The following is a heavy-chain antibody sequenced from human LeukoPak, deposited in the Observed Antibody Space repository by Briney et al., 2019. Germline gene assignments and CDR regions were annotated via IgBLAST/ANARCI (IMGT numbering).Heavy chain of an antibody. CDR3: ARGSRWFDP. Sequence: PGGSLRLSCAASGFTFSSYWMNWARQAPGKGLEWVASINHNGNVNYYVDSVKGRFTISRDNAMNSLYLQMNSLRAEDTAVYYCARGSRWFDPWGQGTLVTVSS. CDR1: GFTFSSYW. V-gene: IGHV3-7*03. CDR2: INHNGNVN. J-gene: IGHJ5*02.